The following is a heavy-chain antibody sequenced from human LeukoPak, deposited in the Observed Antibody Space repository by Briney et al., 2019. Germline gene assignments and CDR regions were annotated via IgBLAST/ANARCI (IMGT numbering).Heavy chain of an antibody. D-gene: IGHD3-22*01. V-gene: IGHV3-23*01. Sequence: GGSLRLSCAASGFTFSSYAKSWVRQAPGKGLEWVSAISGSGGSTYYADSVKGRFTISRDNSKNTLYLQMNSLRAEDTAVYYCAKDYHPDYYDSSGYYDWGQGTLVTVSS. CDR1: GFTFSSYA. CDR2: ISGSGGST. J-gene: IGHJ4*02. CDR3: AKDYHPDYYDSSGYYD.